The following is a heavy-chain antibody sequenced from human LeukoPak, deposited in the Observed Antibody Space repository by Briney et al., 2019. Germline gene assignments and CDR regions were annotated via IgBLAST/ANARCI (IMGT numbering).Heavy chain of an antibody. J-gene: IGHJ4*02. D-gene: IGHD2-2*02. CDR3: ARVGYCSSTSCYTGEY. CDR2: INPNSGGT. CDR1: GYTFTGYY. Sequence: ASVKVSCKASGYTFTGYYMHWVRQAPGQGLEWMGWINPNSGGTNYAQKFQGRVTMTRDTYISTAYMELRRLRSDDTAVYYCARVGYCSSTSCYTGEYWGQGTLVTVSS. V-gene: IGHV1-2*02.